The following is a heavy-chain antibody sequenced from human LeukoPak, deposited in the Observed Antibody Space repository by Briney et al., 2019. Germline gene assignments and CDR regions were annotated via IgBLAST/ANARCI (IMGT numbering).Heavy chain of an antibody. Sequence: PSQTLSPTCAVDGGSFSGNYWSCIRQPPRKGLEWIGEINHSGSTNYNPSLKSRVTISVDTSKNQFSLKLSSVTAADTAVYYCARVGYCSGSSCYPNWFDPWGQGTLVTVSS. CDR3: ARVGYCSGSSCYPNWFDP. D-gene: IGHD2-15*01. V-gene: IGHV4-34*01. J-gene: IGHJ5*02. CDR2: INHSGST. CDR1: GGSFSGNY.